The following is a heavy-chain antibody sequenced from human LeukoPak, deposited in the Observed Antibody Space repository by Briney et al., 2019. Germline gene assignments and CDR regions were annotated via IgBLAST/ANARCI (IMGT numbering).Heavy chain of an antibody. V-gene: IGHV4-59*01. CDR3: ARGGPGRIQLWFIWVY. CDR1: GGSISSYY. D-gene: IGHD5-18*01. CDR2: IYYSGST. J-gene: IGHJ4*02. Sequence: SETLSLTCNVSGGSISSYYWSWIRQPPGKGLEWIGDIYYSGSTNYNPSLKSRVTISVDTSKNQFSLKLSSVTAADTAVYYCARGGPGRIQLWFIWVYWGQGTLVTVSS.